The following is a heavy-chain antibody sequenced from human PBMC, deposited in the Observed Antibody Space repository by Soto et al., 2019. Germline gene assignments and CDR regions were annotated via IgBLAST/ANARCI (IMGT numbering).Heavy chain of an antibody. CDR3: ARDENYDYIWGSYRHYFDY. CDR2: ISAYNGNT. V-gene: IGHV1-18*01. J-gene: IGHJ4*02. CDR1: GYTFTIYG. D-gene: IGHD3-16*02. Sequence: GASVKVSCKASGYTFTIYGISWVRQAPGQGLEWMGWISAYNGNTNYAQKLQGRVTMTTDTSTSTAYMELRSLRSDDTAVYYCARDENYDYIWGSYRHYFDYWGQGTLVTVSS.